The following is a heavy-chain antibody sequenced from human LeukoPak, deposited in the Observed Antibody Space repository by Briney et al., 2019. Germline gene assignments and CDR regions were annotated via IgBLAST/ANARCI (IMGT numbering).Heavy chain of an antibody. CDR1: GGSISSYY. J-gene: IGHJ6*02. Sequence: SETLSLTCTVSGGSISSYYWSWIRQPAGKGLEWIGRIYTSGNTNYNPSLKSRVTISVDTSKNQFSLKLSSVTAADTAVYYCARDLRRRSPFGYYYYGMDVWGQGTTVTVSS. CDR3: ARDLRRRSPFGYYYYGMDV. V-gene: IGHV4-4*07. D-gene: IGHD5-12*01. CDR2: IYTSGNT.